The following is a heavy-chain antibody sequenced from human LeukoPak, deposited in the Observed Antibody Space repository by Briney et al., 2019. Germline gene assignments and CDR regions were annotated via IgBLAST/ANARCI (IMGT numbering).Heavy chain of an antibody. Sequence: SETLSLTCTVSGYSISSTNYYWGWIRQSPGKGLEWIANIDYSGSTYYNPSLKSRVTISVDTSKNHFSLKLSSVTAADTAVYFCARAFSGWYAWFDPWGQGTLVTVSS. CDR1: GYSISSTNYY. J-gene: IGHJ5*02. CDR2: IDYSGST. D-gene: IGHD6-19*01. V-gene: IGHV4-39*07. CDR3: ARAFSGWYAWFDP.